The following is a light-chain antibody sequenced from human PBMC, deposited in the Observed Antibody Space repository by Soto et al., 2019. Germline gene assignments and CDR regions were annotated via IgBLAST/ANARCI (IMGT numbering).Light chain of an antibody. Sequence: ALTQPPSASGSPGQSVTISCTGTSSDVGGYNYVSWYQQHPGKAPKLMIHEVYKRPSGVPDRFSGSKSGYTASLTVSGLQAEDEADYYCSSYSGTNNLVFGGGTKLTVL. V-gene: IGLV2-8*01. J-gene: IGLJ2*01. CDR3: SSYSGTNNLV. CDR2: EVY. CDR1: SSDVGGYNY.